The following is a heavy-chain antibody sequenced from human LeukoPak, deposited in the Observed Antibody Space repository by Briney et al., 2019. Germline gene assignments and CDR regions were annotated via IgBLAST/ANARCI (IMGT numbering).Heavy chain of an antibody. CDR1: GFSLSTRGMC. Sequence: QTLSLTCTFSGFSLSTRGMCVSWIRQPPAKALEWLARIDWDDDKYYSTSLKTRLTISKDTSKNQVVLTMTNMDPLDTATYYCARIVWEERSNAFDIWGQGTMVTVSS. CDR2: IDWDDDK. V-gene: IGHV2-70*11. CDR3: ARIVWEERSNAFDI. J-gene: IGHJ3*02. D-gene: IGHD1-1*01.